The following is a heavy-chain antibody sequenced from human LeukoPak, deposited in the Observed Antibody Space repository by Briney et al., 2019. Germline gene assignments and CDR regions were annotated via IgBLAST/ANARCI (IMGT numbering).Heavy chain of an antibody. Sequence: ASVKVSCKASGYTFTSYGISWVRQAPGQGLDWMGWISAYNGNTNYAQKLQGRVTMTTDTSTSTAYMELRSLRSDDTAVYYCARNPLPLYSGYDYLFDYWGQGTLVTVSS. CDR1: GYTFTSYG. V-gene: IGHV1-18*04. J-gene: IGHJ4*02. D-gene: IGHD5-12*01. CDR3: ARNPLPLYSGYDYLFDY. CDR2: ISAYNGNT.